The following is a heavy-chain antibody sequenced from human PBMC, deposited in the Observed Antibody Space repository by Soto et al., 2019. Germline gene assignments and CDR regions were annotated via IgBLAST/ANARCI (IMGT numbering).Heavy chain of an antibody. CDR2: IKQDGSEK. Sequence: EVQLLESGGGLVQPGGSLRLSCAASGFTFSSYAMSWVRQAPGKGLEWVANIKQDGSEKYYVDSVKGRFTISRDNAKNSLYLQMNSLRAEDTAVYYCARDHIYYYGSGSYYNRPLDYWGQGTLVTVSS. V-gene: IGHV3-7*01. D-gene: IGHD3-10*01. CDR1: GFTFSSYA. CDR3: ARDHIYYYGSGSYYNRPLDY. J-gene: IGHJ4*02.